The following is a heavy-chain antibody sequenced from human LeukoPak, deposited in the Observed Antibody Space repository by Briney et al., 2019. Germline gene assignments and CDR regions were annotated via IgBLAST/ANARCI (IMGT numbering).Heavy chain of an antibody. CDR2: INYSGST. V-gene: IGHV4-59*11. CDR3: AREPITMVRGAITPDY. Sequence: PSETLSLTCTVSGDSLRSHYWSWLPQPPGPELEWFGYINYSGSTNYTPSLKRPVTISRDTSKNQFSLKLSSVTAADTAVYYCAREPITMVRGAITPDYWGQGALVTVSS. CDR1: GDSLRSHY. D-gene: IGHD3-10*01. J-gene: IGHJ4*02.